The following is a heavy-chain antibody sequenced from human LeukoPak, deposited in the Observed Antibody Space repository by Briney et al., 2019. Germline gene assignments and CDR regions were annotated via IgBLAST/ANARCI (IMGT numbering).Heavy chain of an antibody. CDR1: GITLNNYG. Sequence: GGSLRLSCAVSGITLNNYGMSWVRQTPGKGLEWVAGISGSAGGTNYADSVKGRFTISRDNSKNTLYLQMNRPRAEDTAVYYCARVRYYDIPLDYWGQGTLVTVSS. V-gene: IGHV3-23*01. CDR2: ISGSAGGT. D-gene: IGHD3-9*01. J-gene: IGHJ4*02. CDR3: ARVRYYDIPLDY.